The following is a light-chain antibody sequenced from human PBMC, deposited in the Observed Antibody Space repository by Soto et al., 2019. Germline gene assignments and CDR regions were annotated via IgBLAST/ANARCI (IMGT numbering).Light chain of an antibody. J-gene: IGKJ4*01. V-gene: IGKV1-6*01. CDR3: QQYDNYPLT. CDR1: QAIRTA. Sequence: AIQLTQSPSSLYASVGDRVTITCRASQAIRTALGWYQQKPGKVPKLLIYAASILQSGVPSRFSGSGSGTDFTLTISSLQPEDFATYYCQQYDNYPLTFGGGTKV. CDR2: AAS.